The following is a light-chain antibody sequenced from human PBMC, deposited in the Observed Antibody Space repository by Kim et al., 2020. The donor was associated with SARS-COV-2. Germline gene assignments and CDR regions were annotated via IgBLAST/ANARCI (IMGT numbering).Light chain of an antibody. CDR3: QSKDSSLNTLV. CDR2: ANN. CDR1: SSNMGACYA. V-gene: IGLV1-40*01. J-gene: IGLJ2*01. Sequence: RDTRYCSGGSSNMGACYAIHWYQQLPGTVPKFLIYANNNRASGVPDRSSGSKSSTSASMAIAGFQAEDEADYYCQSKDSSLNTLVFGGGTQLTVL.